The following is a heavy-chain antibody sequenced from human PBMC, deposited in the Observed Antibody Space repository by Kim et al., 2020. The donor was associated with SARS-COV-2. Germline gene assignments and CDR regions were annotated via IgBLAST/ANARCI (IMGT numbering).Heavy chain of an antibody. CDR2: IYYSGST. V-gene: IGHV4-31*03. CDR3: ARIGGIIAVAVYWFDP. J-gene: IGHJ5*02. Sequence: SETLSLTCTVSVGSISSGGYYWSWIRQHPGKGLEWIGYIYYSGSTYYNPSLRSRVTISVDTSKNQFSLKLSSVTAADTAVYYCARIGGIIAVAVYWFDPWGQGTLVTVSS. D-gene: IGHD6-19*01. CDR1: VGSISSGGYY.